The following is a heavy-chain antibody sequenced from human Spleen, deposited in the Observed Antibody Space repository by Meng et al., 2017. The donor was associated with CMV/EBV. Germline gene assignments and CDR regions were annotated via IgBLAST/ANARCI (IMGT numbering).Heavy chain of an antibody. Sequence: SCNASGYTFTSYYMHWVRQAPGQGLEWMGIINPSGGSPSYAQKFQGRVTMTRDTSTSTVYMELSSLRSEDTAVYYCARRTAWNYVSPWGQGTLVTVSS. D-gene: IGHD1-7*01. CDR3: ARRTAWNYVSP. CDR1: GYTFTSYY. CDR2: INPSGGSP. V-gene: IGHV1-46*01. J-gene: IGHJ5*02.